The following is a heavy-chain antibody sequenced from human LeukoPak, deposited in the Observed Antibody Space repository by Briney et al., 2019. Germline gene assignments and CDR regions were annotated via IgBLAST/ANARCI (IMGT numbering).Heavy chain of an antibody. CDR3: ARTSTYGDYDY. J-gene: IGHJ4*02. V-gene: IGHV3-48*01. CDR2: ISGDTSTK. Sequence: GGSLRLSCAASGFTFDTCIMNWVRQAPGKRLEWVSYISGDTSTKYYADSVKGRFTISRDVAKSSLYLQMNSLRAEDTAIYYCARTSTYGDYDYWGQGTLVTVSS. CDR1: GFTFDTCI. D-gene: IGHD4-17*01.